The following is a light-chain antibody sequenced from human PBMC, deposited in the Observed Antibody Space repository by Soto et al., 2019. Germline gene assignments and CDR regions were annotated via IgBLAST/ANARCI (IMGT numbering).Light chain of an antibody. J-gene: IGLJ1*01. V-gene: IGLV2-11*01. CDR1: SNDVGGYNY. Sequence: QSALTQPRSVSGSPGQSVTISCAGTSNDVGGYNYVSWYQQHPGKAPKLVIFDVNRRPSGVPDRFSGSKSGNTASLTISGLQAEDEADYYCCSYAFRNTYVFATGTKLTVL. CDR2: DVN. CDR3: CSYAFRNTYV.